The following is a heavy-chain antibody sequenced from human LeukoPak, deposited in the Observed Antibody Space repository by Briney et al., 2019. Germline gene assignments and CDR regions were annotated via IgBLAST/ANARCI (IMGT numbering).Heavy chain of an antibody. CDR3: AGAARPGWTYFDY. J-gene: IGHJ4*02. V-gene: IGHV3-21*01. CDR2: ISSSSSYT. Sequence: GGSLRLSCAASGFTFSSYSMNWVRQAPGKGLEWVSSISSSSSYTYYADSVKGRFTISRDNAKNSLYLQMNSLRAEDTAVYYCAGAARPGWTYFDYWGQGTLVTVSS. D-gene: IGHD6-6*01. CDR1: GFTFSSYS.